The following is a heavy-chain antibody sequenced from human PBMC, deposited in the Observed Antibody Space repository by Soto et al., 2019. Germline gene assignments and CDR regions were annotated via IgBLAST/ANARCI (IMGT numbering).Heavy chain of an antibody. J-gene: IGHJ4*02. CDR2: IFHSGST. CDR1: GGSISSGFW. CDR3: ATHRGNTYGPYDD. Sequence: SETLSLTCAVSGGSISSGFWWSWVRQTPGKGLEWIGEIFHSGSTNYNPSLKSRVTISVDKSKNQFSLNLKFVTAADTAVYYCATHRGNTYGPYDDWGQGNLVTVSS. D-gene: IGHD5-18*01. V-gene: IGHV4-4*02.